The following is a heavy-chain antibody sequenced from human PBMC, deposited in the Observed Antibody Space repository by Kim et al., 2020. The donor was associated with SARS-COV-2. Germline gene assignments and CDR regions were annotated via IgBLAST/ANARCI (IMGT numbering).Heavy chain of an antibody. D-gene: IGHD6-19*01. CDR2: ISAYNGNT. J-gene: IGHJ4*02. V-gene: IGHV1-18*04. Sequence: ASVKVSCKASGYNFTSYGISWVRQAPGQGLEWMGWISAYNGNTNYAQKLQGRVTMTTDTSTSTAYMELRSLRSDDTAVYYCAGDQALGLAVAPVHYWGQGTLVTVSS. CDR3: AGDQALGLAVAPVHY. CDR1: GYNFTSYG.